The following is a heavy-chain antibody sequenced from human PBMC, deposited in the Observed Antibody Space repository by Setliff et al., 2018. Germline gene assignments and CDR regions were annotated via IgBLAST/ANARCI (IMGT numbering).Heavy chain of an antibody. Sequence: GASVKVSCKASGYTFTINHLYWVRQAPGQGLECMGWIDPNSGVTHYGQKFQGRVSMTRDTSTSTVYMEVSSLRSEDTAVYYCARDRYYNSWSGTSSTAPHDAFDIWGQGTMVT. V-gene: IGHV1-2*02. J-gene: IGHJ3*02. CDR2: IDPNSGVT. CDR1: GYTFTINH. D-gene: IGHD3-3*01. CDR3: ARDRYYNSWSGTSSTAPHDAFDI.